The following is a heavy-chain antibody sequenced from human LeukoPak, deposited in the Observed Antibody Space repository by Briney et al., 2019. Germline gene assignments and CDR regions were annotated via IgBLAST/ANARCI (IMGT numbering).Heavy chain of an antibody. D-gene: IGHD6-19*01. CDR3: ARSAIPKSSGWSHFDY. J-gene: IGHJ4*02. Sequence: LAGGSLRLSCTASGFTFGDYAMSWVRQAPGKGLEWVGFIRSKAYGGTTEYAASVKGRFTISRDDSKSIAYLQMNSLRAEDTAVYYCARSAIPKSSGWSHFDYWGQGTLVTVSS. CDR1: GFTFGDYA. CDR2: IRSKAYGGTT. V-gene: IGHV3-49*04.